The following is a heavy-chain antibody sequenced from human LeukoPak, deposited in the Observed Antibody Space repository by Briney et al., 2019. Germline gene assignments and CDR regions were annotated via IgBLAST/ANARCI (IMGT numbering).Heavy chain of an antibody. V-gene: IGHV3-23*01. D-gene: IGHD6-19*01. CDR2: ISSSGGTT. J-gene: IGHJ4*02. CDR1: GFTFSSYA. Sequence: GGSLRLSCVASGFTFSSYAMGWVRQAAGKGLEWVSDISSSGGTTYYADSVKGRVTISRDNSKKTLYLQMDSLRPEDTAVYYCAKFSSSGWSRSTNKWGQGTLVTVSS. CDR3: AKFSSSGWSRSTNK.